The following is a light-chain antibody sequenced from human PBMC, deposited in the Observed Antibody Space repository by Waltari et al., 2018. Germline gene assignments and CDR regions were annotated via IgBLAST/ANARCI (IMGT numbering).Light chain of an antibody. CDR2: AAS. CDR1: QSISSY. Sequence: DIQMPQSPSSLSASVGDRVTITCRASQSISSYLNWYQQKPGTAPKLLIYAASSLQSGVPSRFRGSGSGTDFTLTISSLQPEDFATYYCQQSYSTPHTFGQGTKVEIK. CDR3: QQSYSTPHT. V-gene: IGKV1-39*01. J-gene: IGKJ1*01.